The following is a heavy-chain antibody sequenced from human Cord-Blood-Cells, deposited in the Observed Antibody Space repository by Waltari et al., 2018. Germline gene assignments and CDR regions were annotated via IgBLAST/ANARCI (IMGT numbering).Heavy chain of an antibody. CDR2: ISWNSGSI. CDR3: AKVGYGDFRGGDFDY. J-gene: IGHJ4*02. D-gene: IGHD4-17*01. V-gene: IGHV3-9*01. Sequence: VSGISWNSGSIGYADSVKGRFTISRDNAKNSLYLQMNSLRAEDTALYYCAKVGYGDFRGGDFDYWGQGTLVTVSS.